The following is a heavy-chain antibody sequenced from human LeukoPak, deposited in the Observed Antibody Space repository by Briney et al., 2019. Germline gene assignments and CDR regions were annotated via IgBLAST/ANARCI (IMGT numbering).Heavy chain of an antibody. D-gene: IGHD4-17*01. J-gene: IGHJ4*02. CDR1: GDSIYNYY. CDR2: IFTGRST. Sequence: SETLSLTCTVSGDSIYNYYWGWIRQPAGKGLEWIGRIFTGRSTDYNPSLTSRVTMSLDTSKNQFSLKLNSVTAADTAVYCCARESREVHGDGYYFDYWGQGTLVTVSS. CDR3: ARESREVHGDGYYFDY. V-gene: IGHV4-4*07.